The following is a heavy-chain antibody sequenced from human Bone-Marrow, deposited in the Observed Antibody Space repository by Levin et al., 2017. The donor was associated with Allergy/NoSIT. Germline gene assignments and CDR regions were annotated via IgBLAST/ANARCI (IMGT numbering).Heavy chain of an antibody. CDR2: INHSGST. V-gene: IGHV4-34*01. D-gene: IGHD3-9*01. CDR1: GGSFSGYY. J-gene: IGHJ4*02. Sequence: SQTLSLTCAVYGGSFSGYYWSWIRQPPGKGLEWIGEINHSGSTNYNPSLKSRVTISVDTSKNQFSLKLSSVTAADTAVYYCASGLRYFDWSYWGQGTLVTVSS. CDR3: ASGLRYFDWSY.